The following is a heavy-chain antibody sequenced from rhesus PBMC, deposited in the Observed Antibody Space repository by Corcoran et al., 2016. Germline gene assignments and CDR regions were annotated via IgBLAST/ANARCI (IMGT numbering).Heavy chain of an antibody. D-gene: IGHD2-2*01. J-gene: IGHJ4*01. V-gene: IGHV4-173*01. Sequence: QVQLQESGPGLVKPSETLSLTCAVSGGSIISNDWSWTPHPPGKGLEGIGRISGSGGSTDYNPSLTSRVTISTDTSKNQFSLKLSSVTAADTAAYYCTRDMPPRDSWGQGVLVTVSS. CDR2: ISGSGGST. CDR3: TRDMPPRDS. CDR1: GGSIISND.